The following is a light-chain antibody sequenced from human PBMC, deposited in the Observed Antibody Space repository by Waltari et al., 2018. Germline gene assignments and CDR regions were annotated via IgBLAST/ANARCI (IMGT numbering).Light chain of an antibody. CDR1: QSVSSN. CDR3: QQYNNWPRS. CDR2: GVS. V-gene: IGKV3-15*01. J-gene: IGKJ5*01. Sequence: EIVMTQSPATLSVSPGERATLSCRASQSVSSNLARYQQKPGQAPRLLIYGVSTRATGIPARFSGSGSGTEFTLTISSLQSEDFAIYYCQQYNNWPRSFGQGTRLEIK.